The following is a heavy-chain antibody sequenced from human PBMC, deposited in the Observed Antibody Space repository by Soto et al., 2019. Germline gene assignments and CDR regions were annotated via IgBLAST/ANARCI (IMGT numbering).Heavy chain of an antibody. CDR2: IISSGSTI. J-gene: IGHJ5*02. CDR1: GFTFSSYE. V-gene: IGHV3-48*03. CDR3: ARDEPRPGAGWFDH. Sequence: XGSLRLSCSAAGFTFSSYEMNWVRQAPGKGLDWVSYIISSGSTIYYADSVKGRFTISRDNAKNSLYLQMNSLRAEDTAVYYCARDEPRPGAGWFDHWGQGTLVTVSS.